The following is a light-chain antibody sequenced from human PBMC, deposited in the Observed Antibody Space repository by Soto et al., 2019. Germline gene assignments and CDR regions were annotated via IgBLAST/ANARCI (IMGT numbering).Light chain of an antibody. Sequence: QSALTQPASVSGSPGQTITISCTGTSSDVGGYAYVSWYQQYPGKVPKLVISEVSNRPSGVSHRFSGSRSGNTASLTISGLQAEEEADYHCSSYNSSTTPVFGGGTKVTVL. CDR1: SSDVGGYAY. CDR2: EVS. V-gene: IGLV2-14*01. J-gene: IGLJ2*01. CDR3: SSYNSSTTPV.